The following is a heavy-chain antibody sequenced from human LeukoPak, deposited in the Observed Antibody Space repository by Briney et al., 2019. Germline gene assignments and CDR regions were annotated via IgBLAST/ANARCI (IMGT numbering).Heavy chain of an antibody. V-gene: IGHV4-59*01. CDR1: GGSISSYY. CDR2: IYYSGST. CDR3: AQGGYFAFDF. Sequence: SETLSLTCTVSGGSISSYYWSWLRQPPGKGLEWIGYIYYSGSTNYNPSLKSRVTISVDTSKNQFSLKLSSVTAADTAVYYCAQGGYFAFDFWGQGTMVTVSS. J-gene: IGHJ3*01. D-gene: IGHD2-2*03.